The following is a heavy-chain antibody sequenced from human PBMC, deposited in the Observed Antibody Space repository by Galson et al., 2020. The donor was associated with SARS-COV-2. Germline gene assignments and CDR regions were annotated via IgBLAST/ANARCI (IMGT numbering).Heavy chain of an antibody. J-gene: IGHJ4*02. CDR1: GGSISSSSYY. V-gene: IGHV4-39*07. D-gene: IGHD3-22*01. CDR2: IYYSGST. CDR3: ARETRVQYYDSSGYGY. Sequence: SETLSLTCTVSGGSISSSSYYWGWIRQPPGKGLEWIGSIYYSGSTYYNPSLNSRVTISVDTSKNQFSLKLSSVTAADTAVYYCARETRVQYYDSSGYGYWGQGTRVTVSS.